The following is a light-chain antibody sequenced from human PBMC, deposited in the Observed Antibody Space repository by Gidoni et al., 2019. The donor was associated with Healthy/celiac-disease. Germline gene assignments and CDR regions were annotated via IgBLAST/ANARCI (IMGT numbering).Light chain of an antibody. Sequence: DIQMTQSPSSLSASVGDRVTITCRASQSISSYLNWYQQKPGKAPNLLIYAASSLQSGVPSRFSGSGSGTDFTLTISSLLPEDFATYYCQQSYSTLTFXGXTKVEIK. V-gene: IGKV1-39*01. J-gene: IGKJ4*01. CDR1: QSISSY. CDR2: AAS. CDR3: QQSYSTLT.